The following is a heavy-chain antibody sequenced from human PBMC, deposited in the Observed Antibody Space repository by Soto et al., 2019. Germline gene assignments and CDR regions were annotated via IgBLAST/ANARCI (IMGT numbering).Heavy chain of an antibody. CDR1: GFSLSTSGMR. CDR3: ARMFHCSGGTCPFDY. V-gene: IGHV2-70*04. CDR2: IDWDDDK. D-gene: IGHD2-15*01. Sequence: SGPTLVNPTHTLTLTCTFSGFSLSTSGMRVSWIRQPPGKALEWLARIDWDDDKFYNTSLKTRLTISKDSSKNQVVLTMTNMDPVDTATYYCARMFHCSGGTCPFDYWGQGALVTVSS. J-gene: IGHJ4*02.